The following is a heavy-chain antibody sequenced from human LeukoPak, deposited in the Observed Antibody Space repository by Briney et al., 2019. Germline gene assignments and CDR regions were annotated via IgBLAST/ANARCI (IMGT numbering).Heavy chain of an antibody. CDR1: GFTFSSYW. J-gene: IGHJ4*02. CDR3: ARAGTYGGTKY. D-gene: IGHD4-23*01. V-gene: IGHV3-7*01. CDR2: IKHDGSEE. Sequence: GGSLRLSCAASGFTFSSYWMNWVRQAPGKGLEWVANIKHDGSEEYYVDSVKGRFTISRDNAKNSLYLQMNSLRAEDTAVYYCARAGTYGGTKYWGQGTLVTVSS.